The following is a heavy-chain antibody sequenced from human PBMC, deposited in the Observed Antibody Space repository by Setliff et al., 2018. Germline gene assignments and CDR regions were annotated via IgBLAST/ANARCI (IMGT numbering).Heavy chain of an antibody. CDR3: ARGSVEYSRGWYYFDY. CDR2: INPIFGTA. J-gene: IGHJ4*02. Sequence: SVKVSCKTSGGTFSTFGIHWVRQAPGQGLVWMGGINPIFGTAHYAQKFQGRVTITADESTSTAYMELSSLRYEDTAVYYCARGSVEYSRGWYYFDYWAQGTLVTVSS. V-gene: IGHV1-69*13. D-gene: IGHD6-19*01. CDR1: GGTFSTFG.